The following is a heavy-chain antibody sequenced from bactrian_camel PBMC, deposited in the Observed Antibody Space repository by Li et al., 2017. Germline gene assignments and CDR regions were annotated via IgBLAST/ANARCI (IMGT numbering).Heavy chain of an antibody. J-gene: IGHJ4*01. CDR3: AAAVGLFSQCPGLGILRYNY. CDR1: GDTYC. CDR2: INTQLGTT. Sequence: VQLVESGGGSVQTGGTLRLSCAASGDTYCMTWFRQAPGKKREGVASINTQLGTTYYADPVKGRFTISRDNAKNTVYLQMNSLKPEDTAMYYCAAAVGLFSQCPGLGILRYNYWGQGTQVTVS. D-gene: IGHD5*01. V-gene: IGHV3S40*01.